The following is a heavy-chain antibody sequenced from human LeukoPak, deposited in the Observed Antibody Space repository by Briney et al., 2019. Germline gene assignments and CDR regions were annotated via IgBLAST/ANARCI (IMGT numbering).Heavy chain of an antibody. D-gene: IGHD3-22*01. J-gene: IGHJ4*02. CDR1: GFKLSRNG. CDR3: XXXFXDINGDYYYIPDF. CDR2: MRYDATKA. V-gene: IGHV3-30*02. Sequence: PGGSLRLSCVASGFKLSRNGMHWVRQAPGKGLEWVAFMRYDATKAFYGDSVRGRFTISRDDSKNTLYLQMNNLRNEDSAVYFCXXXFXDINGDYYYIPDFWGQGVLVTVSS.